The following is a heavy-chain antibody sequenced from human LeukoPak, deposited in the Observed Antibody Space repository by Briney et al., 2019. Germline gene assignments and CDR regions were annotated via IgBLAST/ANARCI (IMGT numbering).Heavy chain of an antibody. D-gene: IGHD2-2*01. J-gene: IGHJ4*02. CDR3: AKAKYCSSITCFVFDN. Sequence: PGRSLRLSCAASGFTFSSYGMHWARQAPGKGLEWVAVISYDGSNKYYADSVKGRFTISRDNSKNTLYLQMNSLRAEDTAVYYCAKAKYCSSITCFVFDNWGQGTLVTVSS. V-gene: IGHV3-30*18. CDR2: ISYDGSNK. CDR1: GFTFSSYG.